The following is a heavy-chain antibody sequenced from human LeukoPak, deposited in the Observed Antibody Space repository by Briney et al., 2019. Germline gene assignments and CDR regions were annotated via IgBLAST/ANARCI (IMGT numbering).Heavy chain of an antibody. CDR2: INHSGST. CDR1: GVSFSGYY. V-gene: IGHV4-34*01. D-gene: IGHD2-2*01. CDR3: ARGRRPSYYFDY. Sequence: KPSETLSLTCAVYGVSFSGYYWSWIRQPPGKGLEWIGEINHSGSTNYNPSLKSRVTISVDTSKNQFSLKLSPVTAADTAVYYCARGRRPSYYFDYWGQGTLVTVSS. J-gene: IGHJ4*02.